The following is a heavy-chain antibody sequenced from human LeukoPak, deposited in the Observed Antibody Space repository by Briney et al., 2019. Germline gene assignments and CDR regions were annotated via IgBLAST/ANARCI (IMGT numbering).Heavy chain of an antibody. V-gene: IGHV3-49*04. Sequence: GGSLRLSCTASGFTFGDYAMSWVRQAPGKGLEWVGFIRSKAYGGTTEYAASVKGRFTISRDDSKSIAYLQMNSLKTEDTAVYYCTRGYGDLLPLWGDYWGQGTLVTVSS. CDR1: GFTFGDYA. J-gene: IGHJ4*02. CDR2: IRSKAYGGTT. CDR3: TRGYGDLLPLWGDY. D-gene: IGHD4-17*01.